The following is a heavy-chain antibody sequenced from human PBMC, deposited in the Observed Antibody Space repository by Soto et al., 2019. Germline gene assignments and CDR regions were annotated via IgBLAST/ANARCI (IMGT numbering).Heavy chain of an antibody. V-gene: IGHV4-4*07. D-gene: IGHD3-9*01. CDR2: IYTSGST. CDR3: ARCRRGILLTGYYMGAFDI. J-gene: IGHJ3*02. Sequence: PSESLSLTCTVSGGSISSYYWSWIRQPAGKGLEWIGRIYTSGSTNYNPSLKSRVTMSVDTSKNRFSLKLSSVTAADTAVYYCARCRRGILLTGYYMGAFDIWGQGTMVTVSS. CDR1: GGSISSYY.